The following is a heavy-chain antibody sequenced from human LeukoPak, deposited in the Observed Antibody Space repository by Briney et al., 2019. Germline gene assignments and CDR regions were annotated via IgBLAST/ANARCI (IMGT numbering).Heavy chain of an antibody. J-gene: IGHJ3*02. Sequence: ASVKVSCKASGGTFSSYAISWVRQAPGQGLEWMGGIIPIFGTANYAQKFQGRVTITADESTSTAYMELSSLRSEDTAVYYCARDLSSNRGAFDIWGQGTMVTVSS. CDR1: GGTFSSYA. CDR2: IIPIFGTA. CDR3: ARDLSSNRGAFDI. V-gene: IGHV1-69*01. D-gene: IGHD3-16*02.